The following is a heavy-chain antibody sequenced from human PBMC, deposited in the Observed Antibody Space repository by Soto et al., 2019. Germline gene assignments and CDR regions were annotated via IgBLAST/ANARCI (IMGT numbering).Heavy chain of an antibody. Sequence: GSLRRSGAVSGCTPTTTPLSWVRQPPGKGLEWVTTISGTASRTYYVDSVKGRFFISRDNSKNTVTLQMNNLTLDDTAVYYCATSFRYFDNWGQGTRVTVYS. J-gene: IGHJ4*02. CDR1: GCTPTTTP. CDR3: ATSFRYFDN. D-gene: IGHD3-9*01. CDR2: ISGTASRT. V-gene: IGHV3-23*01.